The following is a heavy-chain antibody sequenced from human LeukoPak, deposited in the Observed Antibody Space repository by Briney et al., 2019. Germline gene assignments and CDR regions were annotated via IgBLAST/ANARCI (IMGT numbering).Heavy chain of an antibody. CDR1: GFTFSSYA. D-gene: IGHD4-17*01. CDR3: AKSGSGRVGYGDYERSRDY. J-gene: IGHJ4*02. Sequence: GGSLRLSCAASGFTFSSYAMSWVRQAPGKGLEWVSAISGGGGSTYYADSVKGRFTISRDNSKNTLYLQMNSLRAEDTAVYYCAKSGSGRVGYGDYERSRDYWGQGTLVTVSS. V-gene: IGHV3-23*01. CDR2: ISGGGGST.